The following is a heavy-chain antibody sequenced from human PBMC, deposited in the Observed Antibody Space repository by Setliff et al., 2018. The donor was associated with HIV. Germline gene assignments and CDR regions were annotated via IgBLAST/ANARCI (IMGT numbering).Heavy chain of an antibody. CDR3: ARGTKYSSGWSRGDY. Sequence: PSETLSLTCAVYGGSFTGYHWSWIRQPPGKGLEWIGEINHSGSANYNPSLKTRVTVSVDTSKKQFSLKSNSVTAADTAVYYCARGTKYSSGWSRGDYWGQGTLVTVS. J-gene: IGHJ4*02. CDR2: INHSGSA. V-gene: IGHV4-34*01. D-gene: IGHD6-19*01. CDR1: GGSFTGYH.